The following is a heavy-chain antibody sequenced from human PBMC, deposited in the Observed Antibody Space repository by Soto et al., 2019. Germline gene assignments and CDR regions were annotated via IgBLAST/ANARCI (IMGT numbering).Heavy chain of an antibody. J-gene: IGHJ4*02. CDR2: ISGSGYET. CDR3: AKDRVTVYGVVITFED. V-gene: IGHV3-23*01. CDR1: GLTFSGHA. Sequence: VQLLESGGGFVQPGGSLRLSCAASGLTFSGHAMSWVRQAPGKGLEWVSSISGSGYETYYADSVKGGVTISRDNSQNSLFLQMNSLRAEDSAVYYCAKDRVTVYGVVITFEDWGQGTLVTVSS. D-gene: IGHD3-3*01.